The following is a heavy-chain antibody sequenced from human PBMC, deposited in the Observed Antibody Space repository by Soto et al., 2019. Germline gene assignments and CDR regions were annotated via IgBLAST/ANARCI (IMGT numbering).Heavy chain of an antibody. J-gene: IGHJ4*02. D-gene: IGHD3-3*01. CDR3: ARDDDFWSGYLVY. CDR1: GFTFSSYS. V-gene: IGHV3-48*01. Sequence: GGSLRLSCAASGFTFSSYSMNWVRQAPGKGLEWVSYISSSSSTIYYADSVKGRFTISRDNAKNSLYLQMNSLRAEDTAVYYCARDDDFWSGYLVYWGQGTLVTVSS. CDR2: ISSSSSTI.